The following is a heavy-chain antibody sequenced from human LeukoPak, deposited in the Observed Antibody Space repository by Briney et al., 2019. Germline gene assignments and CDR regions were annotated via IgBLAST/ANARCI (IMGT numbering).Heavy chain of an antibody. J-gene: IGHJ5*02. CDR1: GGSISSSSYY. D-gene: IGHD6-19*01. V-gene: IGHV4-39*07. Sequence: PSETLSLTCTVSGGSISSSSYYWGWIRQPPGKGLEWIGSIYYSGSTNYNPSLKSRVTISVDTSKNQFSLKLSSVTAADTAVYYCAMPGIAVAGGNWFDPWGQGTLVTVSS. CDR3: AMPGIAVAGGNWFDP. CDR2: IYYSGST.